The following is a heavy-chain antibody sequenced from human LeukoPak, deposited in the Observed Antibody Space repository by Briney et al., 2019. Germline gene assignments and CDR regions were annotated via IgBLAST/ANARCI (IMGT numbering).Heavy chain of an antibody. CDR2: INPNSGGT. J-gene: IGHJ5*02. CDR3: ARNGGNSDEDWSDP. CDR1: GYTFTGYY. Sequence: ASVKVSCKASGYTFTGYYMHWVRQAPGQGLEWMGWINPNSGGTNYAQKFQGWVTMTRDTSISTAYMELSRLRSDDTAVYYCARNGGNSDEDWSDPWGQGTLVTVSS. V-gene: IGHV1-2*04. D-gene: IGHD4-23*01.